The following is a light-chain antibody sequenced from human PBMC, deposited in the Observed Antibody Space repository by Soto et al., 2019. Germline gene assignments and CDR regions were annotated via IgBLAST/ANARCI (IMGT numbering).Light chain of an antibody. CDR3: SSYTSSSTLFYV. CDR1: SSDVGGYNS. Sequence: QSALTQPASVSGSPGQSITISCTGTSSDVGGYNSVSWYQQHPGKAPKLVIYEVTNRPSGISNRFSGSKSGNTASLTISGLQAEDEADYYCSSYTSSSTLFYVFGTGTKVTVL. V-gene: IGLV2-14*01. CDR2: EVT. J-gene: IGLJ1*01.